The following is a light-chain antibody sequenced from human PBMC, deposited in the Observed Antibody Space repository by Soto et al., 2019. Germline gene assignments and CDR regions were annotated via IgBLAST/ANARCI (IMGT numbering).Light chain of an antibody. V-gene: IGKV3-15*01. CDR2: GAS. CDR3: QQYHNWPPQYT. Sequence: EIVMTQSPASLSVSPGDGATLSCRASQSVASNVAWYQQKPGQGPRLLIHGASTRAVGVPARFSGSGSGTDFTLTISRLQSDDFAVYYCQQYHNWPPQYTFGQGTKLQIK. CDR1: QSVASN. J-gene: IGKJ2*01.